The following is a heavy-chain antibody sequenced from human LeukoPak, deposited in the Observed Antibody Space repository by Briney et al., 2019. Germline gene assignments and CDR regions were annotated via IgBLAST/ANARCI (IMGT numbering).Heavy chain of an antibody. V-gene: IGHV3-23*01. CDR1: GFTFSSYG. CDR2: ISGSGGST. Sequence: GGSLRLSCAASGFTFSSYGMSWVRQAPGKGLEWVSAISGSGGSTYYADSVKGRFTISRDNSKNTLYLQMNSLRAEDTAVYYCAKMGDSSGKYYFDYWGQGTLVTVSS. J-gene: IGHJ4*02. D-gene: IGHD3-22*01. CDR3: AKMGDSSGKYYFDY.